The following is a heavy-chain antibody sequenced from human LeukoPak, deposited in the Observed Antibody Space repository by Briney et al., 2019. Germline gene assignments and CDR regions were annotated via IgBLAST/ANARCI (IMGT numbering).Heavy chain of an antibody. CDR3: ARVWCSSTSCYSTPCDYMDV. CDR1: GFTFSSYW. CDR2: IKQDGSEK. Sequence: GGSLRLSCAASGFTFSSYWMRWVRQAPGKGLEWVANIKQDGSEKYYVDSVKGRFTISRDNAKNSLYLQMNSLRAEDTAVYYCARVWCSSTSCYSTPCDYMDVWGKGTTVTVSS. D-gene: IGHD2-2*02. J-gene: IGHJ6*03. V-gene: IGHV3-7*01.